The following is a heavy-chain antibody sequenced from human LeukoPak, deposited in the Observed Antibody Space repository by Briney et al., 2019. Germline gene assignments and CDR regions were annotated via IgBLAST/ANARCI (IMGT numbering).Heavy chain of an antibody. J-gene: IGHJ4*02. CDR3: ASKLTSGY. V-gene: IGHV3-66*01. Sequence: GGSLRLSCVVSGFTVTSNYMSWVRQAPGKGLEWVSVIYSGGTTNYADSVEGRFTVYRDNSKNTLHLQMNTLRAEDTAVYYCASKLTSGYWGQGTLVTVSS. D-gene: IGHD4-17*01. CDR2: IYSGGTT. CDR1: GFTVTSNY.